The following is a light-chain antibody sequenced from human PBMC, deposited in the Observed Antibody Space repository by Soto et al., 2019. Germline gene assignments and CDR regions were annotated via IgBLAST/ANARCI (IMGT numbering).Light chain of an antibody. CDR2: AAS. J-gene: IGKJ1*01. Sequence: DIQLTQSPSFLPASVGDRVTITCRASQGISTYLAWYQQKPGKVPKLLIYAASTVQSGVPSRFSGSGSGTEFTLTISSLQPENFATYCCQQLDSYPWTFGQGTRVEI. V-gene: IGKV1-9*01. CDR1: QGISTY. CDR3: QQLDSYPWT.